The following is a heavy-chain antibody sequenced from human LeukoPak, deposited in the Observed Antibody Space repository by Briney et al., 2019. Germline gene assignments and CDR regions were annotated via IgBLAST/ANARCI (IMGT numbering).Heavy chain of an antibody. V-gene: IGHV4-34*01. D-gene: IGHD3-9*01. J-gene: IGHJ4*02. CDR2: INHSGST. CDR1: GESFSGYY. CDR3: ASGIGYFDRLPSY. Sequence: SETLSLTSAVYGESFSGYYWSWIRQPPGKGLEWIGEINHSGSTNYNPSLKSRVTISVDASKNHSPLKLSSVTAADTAVYYCASGIGYFDRLPSYWGQGTLVTVAS.